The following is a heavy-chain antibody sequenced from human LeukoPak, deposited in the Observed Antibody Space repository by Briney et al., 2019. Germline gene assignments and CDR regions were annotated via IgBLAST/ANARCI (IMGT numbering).Heavy chain of an antibody. J-gene: IGHJ4*02. V-gene: IGHV4-61*01. CDR3: AREEGYRPYLDY. Sequence: SETLSLTCTVSGGSFSSGSYYWSWIRQPPGKGLEWLGYIYYSGSTNYNPSLKSRVTISVDTSKNQFSLKLNSVTAADTAVYYCAREEGYRPYLDYWGQGTLVTVSS. D-gene: IGHD5-12*01. CDR2: IYYSGST. CDR1: GGSFSSGSYY.